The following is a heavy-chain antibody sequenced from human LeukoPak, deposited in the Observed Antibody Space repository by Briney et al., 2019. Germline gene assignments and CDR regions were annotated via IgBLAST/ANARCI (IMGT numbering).Heavy chain of an antibody. J-gene: IGHJ4*02. D-gene: IGHD2-15*01. CDR1: GGSISSSSYY. Sequence: SETLSLTCTVSGGSISSSSYYWGWIRQPPGKGLEWIGSIYYSGSTYYNPSLKSRVTISVDTSKNQFSLKLRSVTAADTAVYYCARPRVNCSGGSCLYYFDYWGQGTLVTVSS. CDR3: ARPRVNCSGGSCLYYFDY. V-gene: IGHV4-39*01. CDR2: IYYSGST.